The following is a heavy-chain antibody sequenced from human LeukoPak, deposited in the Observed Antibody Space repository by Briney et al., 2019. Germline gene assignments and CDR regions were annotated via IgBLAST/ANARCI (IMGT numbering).Heavy chain of an antibody. CDR3: AKDRGRYCSGGSCYSLDY. D-gene: IGHD2-15*01. Sequence: GSLRLSCAASGFTFSSYWMHWVRQARGKGLVWVSRINSDGSSTSYADSVKGRFTISRDNAKNTLYLQMNSLRAEDTAVYYCAKDRGRYCSGGSCYSLDYWGQGTLVTVSS. CDR2: INSDGSST. J-gene: IGHJ4*02. CDR1: GFTFSSYW. V-gene: IGHV3-74*01.